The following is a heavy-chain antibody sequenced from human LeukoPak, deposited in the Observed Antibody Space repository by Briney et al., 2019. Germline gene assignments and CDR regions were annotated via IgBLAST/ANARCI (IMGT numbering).Heavy chain of an antibody. V-gene: IGHV3-7*03. J-gene: IGHJ4*02. Sequence: GGSLRLSCAASGFTFSSYWMSWVRQAPGKGLEWVANIKQDGSEKYYVDSVKGRFTISRDNSKNTLYLQMNSLRAEDTAVYYCAKVQSEYYYDSSGSLFDYWGQGTLVTVSS. CDR3: AKVQSEYYYDSSGSLFDY. D-gene: IGHD3-22*01. CDR2: IKQDGSEK. CDR1: GFTFSSYW.